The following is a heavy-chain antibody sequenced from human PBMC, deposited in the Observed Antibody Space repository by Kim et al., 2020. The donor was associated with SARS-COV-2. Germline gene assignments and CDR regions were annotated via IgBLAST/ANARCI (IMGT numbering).Heavy chain of an antibody. J-gene: IGHJ6*01. CDR2: IYYSGST. Sequence: SETLSLTCTVSGGSISSYYWSWIRQPPGKGLEWIGYIYYSGSTNYNPSLKSRVTISVDTSKNQFSLKLSSVTAADTAVYYCARGSSSWYPIYYYYGMDV. CDR3: ARGSSSWYPIYYYYGMDV. D-gene: IGHD6-13*01. V-gene: IGHV4-59*13. CDR1: GGSISSYY.